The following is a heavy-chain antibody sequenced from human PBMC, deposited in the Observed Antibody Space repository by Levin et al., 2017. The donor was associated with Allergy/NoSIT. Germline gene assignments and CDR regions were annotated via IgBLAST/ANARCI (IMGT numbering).Heavy chain of an antibody. D-gene: IGHD3-16*01. CDR1: GFSFSTYA. CDR3: ASSTGAILRGAFDY. Sequence: GESLKISCAASGFSFSTYAMHWVRQAPGKGLEWVTVISYDGSNKSYPDSVKGRFTVSRDNSKNTLYLQINSLRTEDTAVYYCASSTGAILRGAFDYWGQGTQVTVSS. J-gene: IGHJ4*02. CDR2: ISYDGSNK. V-gene: IGHV3-30*04.